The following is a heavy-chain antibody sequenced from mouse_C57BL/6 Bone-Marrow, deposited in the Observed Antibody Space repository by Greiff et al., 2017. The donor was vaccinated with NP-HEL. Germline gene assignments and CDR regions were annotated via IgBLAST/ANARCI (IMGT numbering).Heavy chain of an antibody. CDR2: IRSKSNNHAT. D-gene: IGHD1-1*01. Sequence: EVQRVESGGGLVQPKGSLTLSCAASGFSFNTYAMNWVRQAPGKGMEWVAGIRSKSNNHATYYAESVKDRFTISRDDSESMLYLQMNNLKTEETAMYYCVGHVGFITAVVDWYFDVWGTGTTVTVSS. V-gene: IGHV10-1*01. J-gene: IGHJ1*03. CDR3: VGHVGFITAVVDWYFDV. CDR1: GFSFNTYA.